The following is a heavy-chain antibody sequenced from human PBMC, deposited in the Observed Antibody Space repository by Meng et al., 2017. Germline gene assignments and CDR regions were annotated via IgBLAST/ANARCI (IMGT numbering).Heavy chain of an antibody. CDR3: AEEMGDKRIALADFAYYGMDV. CDR2: NSAYNGNT. Sequence: ASVQDTCKASGYTSISYGISGLRQPAEQGLEGMGWNSAYNGNTNYAQKLQGRFTMATDTSTITAYMELRSLRSDDTAGDYCAEEMGDKRIALADFAYYGMDVWGQGTSVTVSS. CDR1: GYTSISYG. J-gene: IGHJ6*02. V-gene: IGHV1-18*01. D-gene: IGHD6-19*01.